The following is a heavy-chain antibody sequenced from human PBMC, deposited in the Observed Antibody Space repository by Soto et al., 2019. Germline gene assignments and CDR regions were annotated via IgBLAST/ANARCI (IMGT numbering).Heavy chain of an antibody. CDR3: ARGVGGSYPFDY. Sequence: SETLSLTCNVSGGSVSRGSYYWSWIRQPPGKGLEWMGYIYYSGVTNYNPSLKSRVTISLDTSKNQFSLRLSSVTVADTAVYYCARGVGGSYPFDYWGQGTPVTVS. CDR2: IYYSGVT. J-gene: IGHJ4*02. D-gene: IGHD1-26*01. V-gene: IGHV4-61*01. CDR1: GGSVSRGSYY.